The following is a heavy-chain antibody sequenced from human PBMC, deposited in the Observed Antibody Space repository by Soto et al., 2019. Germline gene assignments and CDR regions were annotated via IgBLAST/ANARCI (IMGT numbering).Heavy chain of an antibody. CDR2: VYYTGST. Sequence: QVQLQEAGPGLVKASETLSLTCTVSNGSITGYYWSWIRQPPGKGLEWIGYVYYTGSTTYIPSLKSRVTMSVDSSKNQFSLRLSSVTAADTAMYYCARSVPPRWLQFGYWGQGSLVTVSS. D-gene: IGHD6-19*01. J-gene: IGHJ4*02. CDR3: ARSVPPRWLQFGY. V-gene: IGHV4-59*01. CDR1: NGSITGYY.